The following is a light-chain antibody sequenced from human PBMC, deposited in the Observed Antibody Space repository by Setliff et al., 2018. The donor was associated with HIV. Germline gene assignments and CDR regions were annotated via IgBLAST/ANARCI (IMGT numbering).Light chain of an antibody. CDR3: SSYTSISTYV. CDR1: SSDVGSYNR. Sequence: VLTQPPSVSGSPGQSVTISCTGTSSDVGSYNRVSWYQQPPGAAPKLMIYEVTNRPSGVPARFSGSKSGNTASLTISGLQAEDEADYYCSSYTSISTYVFGTGTKVTVL. CDR2: EVT. V-gene: IGLV2-18*02. J-gene: IGLJ1*01.